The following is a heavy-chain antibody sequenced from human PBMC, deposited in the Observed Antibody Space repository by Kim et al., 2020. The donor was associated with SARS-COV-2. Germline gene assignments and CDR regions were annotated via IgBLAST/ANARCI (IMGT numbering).Heavy chain of an antibody. CDR2: IIPIFGTA. CDR1: GGTFSSYA. D-gene: IGHD5-18*01. CDR3: AREGAIGYSYGPCFDY. V-gene: IGHV1-69*13. J-gene: IGHJ4*02. Sequence: SVKVSCKASGGTFSSYAISWVRQAPGQGLEWMGGIIPIFGTANYAQKFQGRVTITADESTSTAYMELSSLRSEDTAVYYCAREGAIGYSYGPCFDYWGQGTLVTVSS.